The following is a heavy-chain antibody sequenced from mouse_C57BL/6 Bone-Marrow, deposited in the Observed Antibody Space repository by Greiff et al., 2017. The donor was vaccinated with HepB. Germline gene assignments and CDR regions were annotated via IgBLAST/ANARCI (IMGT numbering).Heavy chain of an antibody. D-gene: IGHD4-1*01. V-gene: IGHV5-4*03. Sequence: EVKLQESGGGLVKPGGSLKLSCAASGFTFSSYAMSWVRQTPEKRLEWVATISDGGSYTYYPDNVKGRFTISRDNAKNNLYLQMSHLKSEDTAIYYCARELGLPFAYWGQGTLVTVSA. J-gene: IGHJ3*01. CDR3: ARELGLPFAY. CDR1: GFTFSSYA. CDR2: ISDGGSYT.